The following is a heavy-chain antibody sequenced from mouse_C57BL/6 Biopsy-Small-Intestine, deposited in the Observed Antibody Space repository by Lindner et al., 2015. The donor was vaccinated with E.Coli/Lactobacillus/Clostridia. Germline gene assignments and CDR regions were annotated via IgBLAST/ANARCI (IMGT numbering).Heavy chain of an antibody. CDR1: GYTFSSYA. CDR2: LGAYNGKT. V-gene: IGHV1-84*02. CDR3: ARGGVVVLDY. D-gene: IGHD1-1*02. J-gene: IGHJ4*01. Sequence: SVKVSCKASGYTFSSYAINWVRQAPGQGLEWMGWLGAYNGKTKYVQEFQGRVTMTTDTSTNTAYLELRSLTSDDTAVYFCARGGVVVLDYWGQGTLVTVSS.